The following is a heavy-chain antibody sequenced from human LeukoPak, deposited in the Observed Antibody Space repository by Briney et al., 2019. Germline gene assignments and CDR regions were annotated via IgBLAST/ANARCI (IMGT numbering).Heavy chain of an antibody. J-gene: IGHJ4*02. CDR3: ARDRWLGYCSSTSCYYFDY. CDR1: KFTFGDYG. D-gene: IGHD2-2*01. V-gene: IGHV3-48*04. CDR2: ISSSGNTI. Sequence: GGSLRLSCIASKFTFGDYGMNWVRQAPGKGLEWVSFISSSGNTIYYTDSVKGRFTISRDNAKNSLYLQMNSLRAEDTAVYYCARDRWLGYCSSTSCYYFDYWGQGTLVTVSS.